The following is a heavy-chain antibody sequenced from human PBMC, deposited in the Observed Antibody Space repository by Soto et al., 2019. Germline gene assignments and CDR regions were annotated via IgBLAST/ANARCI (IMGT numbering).Heavy chain of an antibody. J-gene: IGHJ4*02. Sequence: PVGSLRLSCAASGFTFSRYVMHWVRQAPGKGLEWVAIISYNGNVTYFGDSVRDRFTISRDDSQHTLFLQMSSLRPEDTAVYYCAKPSEPYRAPYYFDSWGEGT. V-gene: IGHV3-30*18. CDR3: AKPSEPYRAPYYFDS. CDR2: ISYNGNVT. D-gene: IGHD3-16*02. CDR1: GFTFSRYV.